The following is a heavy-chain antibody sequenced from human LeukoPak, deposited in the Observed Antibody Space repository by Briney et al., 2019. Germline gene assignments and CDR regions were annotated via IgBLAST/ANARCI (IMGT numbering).Heavy chain of an antibody. CDR2: IYTSGST. D-gene: IGHD3-10*01. V-gene: IGHV4-61*02. CDR1: GGSISSGSYY. CDR3: ARDYGSGSPLGSDAFDI. J-gene: IGHJ3*02. Sequence: PSETLSLTCTASGGSISSGSYYWSWIRQPAGKGLEWIGRIYTSGSTNYNPSLKSRVTISVDTSKNQFSLKLSSVTAADTAVYYCARDYGSGSPLGSDAFDIWGQGTMVTVSS.